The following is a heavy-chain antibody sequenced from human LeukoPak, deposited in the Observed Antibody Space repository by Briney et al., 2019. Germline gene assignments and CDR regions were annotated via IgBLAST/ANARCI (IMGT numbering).Heavy chain of an antibody. J-gene: IGHJ4*02. CDR1: GFTFSSYW. CDR2: INSDGSST. D-gene: IGHD2-2*02. CDR3: ASTGAYCSSTSCYTVDY. Sequence: GGSLRLSCAASGFTFSSYWMHWVRQAPGKGLVGVSRINSDGSSTSYADSVKGRFTISRDNAKNTLYLQMNSLRAEDTAVYYCASTGAYCSSTSCYTVDYWGQGTLVTVSS. V-gene: IGHV3-74*01.